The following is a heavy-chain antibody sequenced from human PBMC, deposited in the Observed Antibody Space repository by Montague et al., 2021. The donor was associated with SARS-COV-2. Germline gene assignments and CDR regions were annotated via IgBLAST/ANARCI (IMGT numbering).Heavy chain of an antibody. J-gene: IGHJ4*02. Sequence: SLRLSCAASGFTFSSYAMSWVRQAPGKGLEWVSAISGSVGSTYYPDSVKGRFIISRDNSKNTLYLQMNSLRAEDAAVYYCAKDRWFGEPTAGFDYWGQGTLVTVSS. CDR3: AKDRWFGEPTAGFDY. CDR1: GFTFSSYA. V-gene: IGHV3-23*01. D-gene: IGHD3-10*01. CDR2: ISGSVGST.